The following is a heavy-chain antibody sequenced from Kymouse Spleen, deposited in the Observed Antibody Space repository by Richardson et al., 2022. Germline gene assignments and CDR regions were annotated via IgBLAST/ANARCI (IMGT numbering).Heavy chain of an antibody. CDR1: GGSFSGYY. CDR3: ARKGISRNGMDV. J-gene: IGHJ6*02. CDR2: INHSGST. V-gene: IGHV4-34*01. Sequence: QVQLQQWGAGLLKPSETLSLTCAVYGGSFSGYYWSWIRQPPGKGLEWIGEINHSGSTNYNPSLKSRVTISVDTSKNQFSLKLSSVTAADTAVYYCARKGISRNGMDVWGQGTTVTVSS. D-gene: IGHD1-14*01.